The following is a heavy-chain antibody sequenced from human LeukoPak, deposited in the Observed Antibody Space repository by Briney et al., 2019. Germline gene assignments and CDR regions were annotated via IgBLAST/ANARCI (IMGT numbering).Heavy chain of an antibody. V-gene: IGHV3-21*01. D-gene: IGHD2-2*01. J-gene: IGHJ4*02. CDR2: ISSSSTYI. Sequence: GGSLRLSCAASGFTFSSYSMNWVRQAPGKGLEWVSSISSSSTYIYYADLVKGRFTISRDNAKNSLYLQMNSLSAEDTAVYYCGHCTTTSCYAGGRWGQGTLVTVSS. CDR3: GHCTTTSCYAGGR. CDR1: GFTFSSYS.